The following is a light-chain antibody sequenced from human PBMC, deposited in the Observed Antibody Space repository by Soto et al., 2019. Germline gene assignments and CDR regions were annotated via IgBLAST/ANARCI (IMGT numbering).Light chain of an antibody. V-gene: IGLV1-44*01. CDR3: AAWAASLNGRV. CDR2: YDN. J-gene: IGLJ1*01. CDR1: NSNIGSNT. Sequence: QSVLTQPPSASGTPGQRVTISCSGSNSNIGSNTVNWYQQLPGTAPKLLIYYDNMRPSGVPDRISGSKSGTSASLAISVLQSDDESDYDCAAWAASLNGRVFGTGTKVTVL.